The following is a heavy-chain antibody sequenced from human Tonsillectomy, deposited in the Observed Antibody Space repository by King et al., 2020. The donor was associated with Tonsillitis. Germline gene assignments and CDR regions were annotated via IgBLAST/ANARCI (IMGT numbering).Heavy chain of an antibody. CDR1: GFTFDDYA. D-gene: IGHD6-13*01. V-gene: IGHV3-9*01. CDR3: AKSHHTSSPSDY. CDR2: ISWNSGSI. J-gene: IGHJ4*02. Sequence: VQLVESGGGLVQPGRSLRLSCAASGFTFDDYAMHWVRQAPGKGLEWVSGISWNSGSIGYADSVKGRFTISRDNAKNSLYLQMNSLRAEDTALYYCAKSHHTSSPSDYWGQGTLVTVSS.